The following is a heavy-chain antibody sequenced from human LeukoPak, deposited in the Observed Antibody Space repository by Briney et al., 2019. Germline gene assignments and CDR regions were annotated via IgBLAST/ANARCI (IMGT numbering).Heavy chain of an antibody. J-gene: IGHJ4*02. CDR2: INPSSGST. Sequence: ASVKVSCKASGYTFTSYGISWVRQAPGQGLEWMGIINPSSGSTSYAQKFQGRVTMTRDTSTSTAYMELSSLRSEDTAVYYCARELSSSSGYFNYWGQGTLVTVSS. V-gene: IGHV1-46*01. D-gene: IGHD2-2*01. CDR1: GYTFTSYG. CDR3: ARELSSSSGYFNY.